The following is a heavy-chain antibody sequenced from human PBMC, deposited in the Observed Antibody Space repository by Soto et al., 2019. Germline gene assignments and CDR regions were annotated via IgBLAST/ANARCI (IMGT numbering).Heavy chain of an antibody. Sequence: PGGALRLSCAASGFTFSSYAMHWVRQAPGKGLEWVAVISYDGSNKYYADSVKGRFTISRDNSKNTLYLQMNSLRVEDTAVFYCANMAAAGTGWGQRTLVTVSS. J-gene: IGHJ4*02. D-gene: IGHD6-13*01. CDR2: ISYDGSNK. CDR1: GFTFSSYA. CDR3: ANMAAAGTG. V-gene: IGHV3-30-3*01.